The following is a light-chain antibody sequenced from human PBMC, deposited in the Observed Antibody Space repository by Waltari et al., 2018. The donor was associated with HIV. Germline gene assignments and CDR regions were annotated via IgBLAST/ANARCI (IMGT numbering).Light chain of an antibody. Sequence: DIQMTQSPSSLSASVGDRVTIPCRASQGIGSYLAGYGQKPGKVPERLIYGASTLQSGVHSRFSGSGSGTDFTLTISSLQPEDVATYFCQKYNSAPRTFGKGTKVEIK. V-gene: IGKV1-27*01. CDR2: GAS. CDR3: QKYNSAPRT. J-gene: IGKJ1*01. CDR1: QGIGSY.